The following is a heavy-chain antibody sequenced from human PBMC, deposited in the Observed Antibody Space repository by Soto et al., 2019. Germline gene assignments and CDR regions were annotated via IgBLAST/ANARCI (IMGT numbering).Heavy chain of an antibody. CDR1: GGSISSSSYY. D-gene: IGHD6-19*01. CDR3: ARRRPWRIAVAGTYYFDY. V-gene: IGHV4-39*01. CDR2: IYYSGST. Sequence: QLQLQESGPGLVKPSETLSLTCTVSGGSISSSSYYWGWIRQPPGKGLEWIGSIYYSGSTYYNPSLKSRVTISVDTSKNQFSLKLSSVTAADTAVYYCARRRPWRIAVAGTYYFDYWGQGTLVTVSS. J-gene: IGHJ4*02.